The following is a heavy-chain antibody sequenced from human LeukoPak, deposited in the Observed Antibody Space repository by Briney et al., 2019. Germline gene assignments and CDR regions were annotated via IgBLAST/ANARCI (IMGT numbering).Heavy chain of an antibody. J-gene: IGHJ6*03. CDR1: GGSIGTYY. CDR2: IYVTGT. Sequence: SETLSLTCTVSGGSIGTYYWSWVRQFPGTGLEWIGYIYVTGTRYNPYLRSRVNILVDRSRNQFFLKVPSVTPADTAVYYCARHIGGGIEDMDVWGRGTKVTVSS. V-gene: IGHV4-59*08. D-gene: IGHD3-16*02. CDR3: ARHIGGGIEDMDV.